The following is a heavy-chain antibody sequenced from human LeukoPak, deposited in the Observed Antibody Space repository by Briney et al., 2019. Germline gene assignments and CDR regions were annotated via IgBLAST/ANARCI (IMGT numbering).Heavy chain of an antibody. V-gene: IGHV3-23*01. CDR1: GFTLSSYA. CDR2: ISGSGGST. CDR3: ATSGYSGYDSYYGMDV. J-gene: IGHJ6*02. D-gene: IGHD5-12*01. Sequence: GGSLRLSCAASGFTLSSYAMSWVRQAPGKGLEWVSAISGSGGSTYYADSVKGRFTISRDNSKNTLYLQMNSLRAEDTAVYYCATSGYSGYDSYYGMDVWGQGTTVTVSS.